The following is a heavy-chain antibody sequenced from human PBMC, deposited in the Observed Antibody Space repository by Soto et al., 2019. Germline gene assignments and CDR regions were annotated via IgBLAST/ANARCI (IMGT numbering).Heavy chain of an antibody. CDR3: AADIVPYYDYVWGSYRYAFDM. J-gene: IGHJ3*02. Sequence: ASVKVSCKASGFTFSRSAVQWVRQARGQRLEWIGWFVVGSGNTNYAQKFQERVTITRDMSTSTAYMELSSLRSEDTAVYYCAADIVPYYDYVWGSYRYAFDMWGQGTMVTV. CDR2: FVVGSGNT. D-gene: IGHD3-16*02. V-gene: IGHV1-58*01. CDR1: GFTFSRSA.